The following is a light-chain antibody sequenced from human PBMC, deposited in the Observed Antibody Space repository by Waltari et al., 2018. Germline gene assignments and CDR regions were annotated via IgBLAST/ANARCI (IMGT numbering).Light chain of an antibody. V-gene: IGLV4-69*01. CDR3: QTGGHGTWV. Sequence: QLVLTQSPSASASLGASVKLTCTLSSGHSSNVIAWLQQQPEKGPRYLMKVNSDGSHGKGDEIPDRFSGSSSGAERYLTISSLQSEDEADYYCQTGGHGTWVFGGGTKLTVL. CDR1: SGHSSNV. J-gene: IGLJ3*02. CDR2: VNSDGSH.